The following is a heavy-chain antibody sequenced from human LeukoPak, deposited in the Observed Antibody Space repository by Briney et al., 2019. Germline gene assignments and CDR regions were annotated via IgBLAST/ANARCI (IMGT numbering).Heavy chain of an antibody. Sequence: GGSLRLSCAASGFTFSSYSMNWVRQAPGKGLEWVSSISSSSSYIYYADSVKGRFTISRDNAKNSLYLQMNSLRAEDTAVYYCAKSNDVGAPYGWGQGTLVTVSS. CDR2: ISSSSSYI. CDR3: AKSNDVGAPYG. J-gene: IGHJ4*02. V-gene: IGHV3-21*01. D-gene: IGHD1-26*01. CDR1: GFTFSSYS.